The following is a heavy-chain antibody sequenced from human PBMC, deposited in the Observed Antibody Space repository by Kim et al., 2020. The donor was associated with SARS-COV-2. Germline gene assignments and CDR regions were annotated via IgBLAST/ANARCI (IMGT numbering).Heavy chain of an antibody. D-gene: IGHD3-3*02. CDR1: GFTFSSYA. CDR3: ARAISGSYWYFDL. Sequence: GGSLRLSCAASGFTFSSYAMHWVRQAPGKGLEWVAVISYDGSNKYYADSVKGRFTISRDNSKNTLYLQMNSLRAEDTAVYYCARAISGSYWYFDLRGRGTLVTVSS. V-gene: IGHV3-30-3*01. J-gene: IGHJ2*01. CDR2: ISYDGSNK.